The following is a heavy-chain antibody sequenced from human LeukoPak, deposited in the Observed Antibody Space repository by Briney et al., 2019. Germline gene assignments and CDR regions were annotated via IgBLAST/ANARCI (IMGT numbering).Heavy chain of an antibody. CDR2: IYHSGST. CDR1: GYSISSGYY. CDR3: AREYSSGYYF. Sequence: SETLSLTCSVSGYSISSGYYWGWIRQPPGKGLEWIGSIYHSGSTYYNPSLKSRVTISVDTSKNQFSLRLSSVTAADTAVYYCAREYSSGYYFWGQGTLVTVSS. V-gene: IGHV4-38-2*02. D-gene: IGHD3-22*01. J-gene: IGHJ4*02.